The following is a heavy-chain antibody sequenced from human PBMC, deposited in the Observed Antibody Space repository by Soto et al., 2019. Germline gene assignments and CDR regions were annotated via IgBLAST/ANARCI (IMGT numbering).Heavy chain of an antibody. D-gene: IGHD1-1*01. V-gene: IGHV3-64D*06. J-gene: IGHJ5*02. CDR2: ISSSGGST. Sequence: GGSLRLSCSASGFTLSSYAMHWVRQAPGKGLEYVSSISSSGGSTNYADSVKGRFTISRDNSENTLYIQMRSLRVEDTAVYYCVRSGTTHPLRHLAGVYYKWFDPWGQGTLVTVSS. CDR1: GFTLSSYA. CDR3: VRSGTTHPLRHLAGVYYKWFDP.